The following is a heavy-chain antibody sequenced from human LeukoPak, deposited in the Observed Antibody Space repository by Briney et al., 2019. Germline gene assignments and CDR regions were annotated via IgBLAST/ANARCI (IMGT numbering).Heavy chain of an antibody. Sequence: SGTLSLTCAVSGGSISSSNWWNWVRQPPGKGLEWIGEIYHSGSTNYNPSLKSRVTISVDKSKNQFSLKLSSVTAADTAVYYCARESPDILTGYYAFDIWGQGTMVTVSS. V-gene: IGHV4-4*02. CDR1: GGSISSSNW. J-gene: IGHJ3*02. D-gene: IGHD3-9*01. CDR2: IYHSGST. CDR3: ARESPDILTGYYAFDI.